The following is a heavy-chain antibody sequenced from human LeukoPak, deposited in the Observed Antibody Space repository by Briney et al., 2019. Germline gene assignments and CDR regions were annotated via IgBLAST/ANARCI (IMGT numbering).Heavy chain of an antibody. CDR2: MNPNSGNT. CDR3: ARGYSSGWYRNYYYYMDV. J-gene: IGHJ6*03. V-gene: IGHV1-8*03. CDR1: GYTFTSYD. D-gene: IGHD6-19*01. Sequence: GASVKVSCKASGYTFTSYDINWVRQATGQGLEWMVWMNPNSGNTGYAQKFQGRVTITRNTSISTAYMELSSLRSEDTAVYYCARGYSSGWYRNYYYYMDVWGKGTTVTVSS.